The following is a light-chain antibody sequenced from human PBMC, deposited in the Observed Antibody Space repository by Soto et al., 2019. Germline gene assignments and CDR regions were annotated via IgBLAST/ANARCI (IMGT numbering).Light chain of an antibody. V-gene: IGKV3-20*01. CDR1: QSLSRSS. J-gene: IGKJ1*01. CDR2: GAS. CDR3: QQYDSSPRT. Sequence: EIVLTQSPGTLSLSPGDRATLSCRASQSLSRSSLAWYQQKPGRAPRLLIYGASSRATGIPDRFSGSGSGTDFTLTISRLEPEDFAVYYCQQYDSSPRTFGQGTKVDIK.